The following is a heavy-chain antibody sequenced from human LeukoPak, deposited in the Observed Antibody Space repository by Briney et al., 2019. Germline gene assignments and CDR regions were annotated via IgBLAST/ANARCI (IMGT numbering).Heavy chain of an antibody. J-gene: IGHJ4*02. V-gene: IGHV3-7*01. Sequence: GGSLRLSCAASGFTLSSYWMSWVCQAPAKGLEGGANIKQDGSEKYYVDSVQGRFTISRDNAKNSLYLQMNSLRAEDTAVYYCARDPRYCSGGSCYFGYFDYWGQGTLVTVSS. CDR2: IKQDGSEK. D-gene: IGHD2-15*01. CDR3: ARDPRYCSGGSCYFGYFDY. CDR1: GFTLSSYW.